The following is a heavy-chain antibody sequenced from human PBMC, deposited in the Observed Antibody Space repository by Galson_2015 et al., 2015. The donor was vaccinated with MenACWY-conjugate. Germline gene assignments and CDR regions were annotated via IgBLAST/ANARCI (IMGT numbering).Heavy chain of an antibody. V-gene: IGHV3-23*01. CDR1: GITFSSNA. CDR3: AKANSGGICTSGWACWFDP. D-gene: IGHD2-15*01. CDR2: IGTGGGT. J-gene: IGHJ5*02. Sequence: SLRLSCAASGITFSSNAMNWVRQAPGKGLEWVSGIGTGGGTYYADSVKGRFTISRDNSKDMVYLQMNSLRAEDTAIYYCAKANSGGICTSGWACWFDPWGQGSLVIVSS.